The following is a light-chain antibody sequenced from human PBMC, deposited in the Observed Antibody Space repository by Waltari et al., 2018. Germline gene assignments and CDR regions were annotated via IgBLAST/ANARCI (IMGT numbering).Light chain of an antibody. CDR2: KAS. J-gene: IGKJ4*01. V-gene: IGKV1-5*03. CDR1: QTIDSW. CDR3: QQYSDYPLT. Sequence: DIQMTQSPSTLSASVGDRVTITCRASQTIDSWLAWYQQKPGKAPEVLIQKASILESGVPSRFNGNGSGTEFALTISGLQSADFATYYCQQYSDYPLTYGGGTRVDIK.